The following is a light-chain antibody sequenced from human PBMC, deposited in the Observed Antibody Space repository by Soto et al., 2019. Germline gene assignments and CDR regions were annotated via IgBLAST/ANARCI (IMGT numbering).Light chain of an antibody. Sequence: DTELTQSPGTLPMSPGEGATLSCTASQSLGTYLAWYQQTPGQAPRLLIYGASTRATGIPDRFSGSGSGTDFTLTISRLEREDFAVYYCQRYAGSPRTFGQGTKVDIK. J-gene: IGKJ1*01. V-gene: IGKV3-20*01. CDR3: QRYAGSPRT. CDR1: QSLGTY. CDR2: GAS.